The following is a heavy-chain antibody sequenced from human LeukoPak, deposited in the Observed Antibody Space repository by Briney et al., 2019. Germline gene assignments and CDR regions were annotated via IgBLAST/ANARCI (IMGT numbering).Heavy chain of an antibody. CDR1: GGSISSGGYY. V-gene: IGHV4-31*03. D-gene: IGHD4-17*01. CDR2: IYYSGST. CDR3: ARDRGPVTYYYYGMDV. Sequence: PSETLSLTCTVSGGSISSGGYYWSWIRQHPGKGLEWIGYIYYSGSTYYNPSLKSRVTISVDTSKNQFSLKLSSVTAADTAVYYCARDRGPVTYYYYGMDVWGQGTTVTVSS. J-gene: IGHJ6*02.